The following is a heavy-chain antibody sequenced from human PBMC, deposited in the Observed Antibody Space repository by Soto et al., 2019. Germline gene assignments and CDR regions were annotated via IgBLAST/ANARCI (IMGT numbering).Heavy chain of an antibody. J-gene: IGHJ5*02. CDR2: ISWNSGTK. D-gene: IGHD6-13*01. V-gene: IGHV3-9*01. CDR3: AKDTRPSLYTSSWFDH. Sequence: EVQLVESGGDVVQSGRSLKLCCVVSGFTFDNYAMHWVRHAPGKGLEWVSGISWNSGTKEYADSVKGRFTISRDNAKNSLHLQMSTLGAADSAFYYFAKDTRPSLYTSSWFDHWGQGALVTVSS. CDR1: GFTFDNYA.